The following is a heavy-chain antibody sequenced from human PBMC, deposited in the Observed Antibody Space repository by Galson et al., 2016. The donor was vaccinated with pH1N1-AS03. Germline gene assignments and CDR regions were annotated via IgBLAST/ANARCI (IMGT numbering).Heavy chain of an antibody. D-gene: IGHD6-19*01. J-gene: IGHJ3*02. CDR2: INHSGST. CDR3: ARGSYSSGWYRGRNAFDI. Sequence: LSLTCAVYGGSFNNYYWNWIRQSPGKGLEWVGEINHSGSTDYNPSLKSRVTISVDPSKNQISLNLNSVTAADTAVYYCARGSYSSGWYRGRNAFDIWGQGTIVTVSS. CDR1: GGSFNNYY. V-gene: IGHV4-34*01.